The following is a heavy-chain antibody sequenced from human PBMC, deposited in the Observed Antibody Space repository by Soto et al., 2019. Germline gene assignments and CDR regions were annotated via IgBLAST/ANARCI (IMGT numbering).Heavy chain of an antibody. CDR3: AKVIRADSTSSNFYYYSGLDV. CDR2: ISNNGINK. J-gene: IGHJ6*02. V-gene: IGHV3-30*18. D-gene: IGHD6-6*01. CDR1: GFTFRTYG. Sequence: QVQLVESGGGVVQPGRSLRLSCAASGFTFRTYGMHWVRQAPGKGLEWLAVISNNGINKYYADSVKGRFTISRDNSRDTLFLQRNSLRGEDTAIYYCAKVIRADSTSSNFYYYSGLDVWGQGTTVTVSS.